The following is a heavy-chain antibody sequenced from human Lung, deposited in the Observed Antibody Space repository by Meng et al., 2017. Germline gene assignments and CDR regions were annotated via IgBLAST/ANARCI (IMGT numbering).Heavy chain of an antibody. Sequence: QVQLQQWGAGLLKPSETLSLTCAVYSRSFSGYYSSWIRQPPGKGLEWIGEINHSGSTNYNPSLKSRVTISVDTSKNHFSLKLNSVTAADTAVFYCARGEREPDYWGQGTLVTVSS. CDR3: ARGEREPDY. V-gene: IGHV4-34*01. CDR1: SRSFSGYY. D-gene: IGHD1-14*01. CDR2: INHSGST. J-gene: IGHJ4*02.